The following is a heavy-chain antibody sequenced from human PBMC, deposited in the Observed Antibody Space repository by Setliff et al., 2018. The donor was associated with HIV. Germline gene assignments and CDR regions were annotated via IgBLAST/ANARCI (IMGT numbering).Heavy chain of an antibody. V-gene: IGHV1-69*13. D-gene: IGHD6-13*01. CDR3: ARDQTGVAAAAFGGGSAWSDEGFDI. J-gene: IGHJ3*02. CDR1: GGTLSNYV. CDR2: IIPMYNIP. Sequence: SVKVSCKISGGTLSNYVITWVRQAPGQGLEWMGMIIPMYNIPAYAQKFQGRVTFTADESTSTAYMELSSLSSEDTAVCYCARDQTGVAAAAFGGGSAWSDEGFDIWGQGTMVTVSS.